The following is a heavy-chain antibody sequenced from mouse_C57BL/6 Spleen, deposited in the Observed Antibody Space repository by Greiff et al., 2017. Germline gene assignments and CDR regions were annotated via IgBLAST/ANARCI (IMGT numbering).Heavy chain of an antibody. V-gene: IGHV2-2*01. J-gene: IGHJ4*01. CDR3: ARLLRYGYYAMDY. D-gene: IGHD1-1*01. Sequence: QVQLQQSGPGLVQPSQSLSITCTVSGFSLTSYGVHWVRQSPGKGLEWLGVIWSGGSTDYNAAFISRLSISKDNSKSQVFFKMNSQQADDTAIYYCARLLRYGYYAMDYWGQGTSVTVSS. CDR2: IWSGGST. CDR1: GFSLTSYG.